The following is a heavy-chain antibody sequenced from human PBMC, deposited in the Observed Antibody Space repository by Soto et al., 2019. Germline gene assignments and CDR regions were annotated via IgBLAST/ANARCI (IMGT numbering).Heavy chain of an antibody. D-gene: IGHD3-3*01. CDR1: GFTFSSYA. Sequence: GGSLRLSCAASGFTFSSYAMSWVRQAPGKGLEWVSAISGSGGSTYYADSVKGRFTISRDNSKNTLYLQMNSLRAEDTAVYYCAKRPHNYDFWSGSPLFGWGQGNTVTVAS. CDR2: ISGSGGST. J-gene: IGHJ6*02. V-gene: IGHV3-23*01. CDR3: AKRPHNYDFWSGSPLFG.